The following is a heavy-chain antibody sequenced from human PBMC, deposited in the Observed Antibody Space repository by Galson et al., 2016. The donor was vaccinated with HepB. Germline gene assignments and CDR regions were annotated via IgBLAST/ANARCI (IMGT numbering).Heavy chain of an antibody. J-gene: IGHJ5*01. Sequence: SLRLSCAGSGFIVSSHYMNWVRQPPGKGLEWVAIIYSGGATYYADSVKGRFTISRYSPKNTLYLQMNSLRAEDTAVYYCARDPGRIAAAGHFDSWGQGTLVTVSS. CDR2: IYSGGAT. V-gene: IGHV3-53*01. CDR1: GFIVSSHY. D-gene: IGHD6-13*01. CDR3: ARDPGRIAAAGHFDS.